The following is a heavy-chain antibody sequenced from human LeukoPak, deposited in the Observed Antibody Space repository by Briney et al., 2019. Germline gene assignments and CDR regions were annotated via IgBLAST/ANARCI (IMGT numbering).Heavy chain of an antibody. Sequence: GGSLRLSCAASGFTFSSYSMNWVRQAPGRGLEWVSSIRFTVSYIYYADSVKGRFTISRDDAKNSLSLKMISLRVEDTAVYYCARAGLRRDGYNSDYWGQGTLVTVSS. J-gene: IGHJ4*02. CDR1: GFTFSSYS. CDR2: IRFTVSYI. D-gene: IGHD5-24*01. V-gene: IGHV3-21*01. CDR3: ARAGLRRDGYNSDY.